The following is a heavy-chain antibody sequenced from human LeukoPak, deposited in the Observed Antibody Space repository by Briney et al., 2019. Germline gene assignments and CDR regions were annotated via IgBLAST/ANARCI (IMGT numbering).Heavy chain of an antibody. CDR3: ARVAEEGGY. D-gene: IGHD3-16*01. V-gene: IGHV3-21*01. CDR1: GFTFSNSW. J-gene: IGHJ4*02. Sequence: GGSLRLSCAASGFTFSNSWMHWVRQAPGKGLEWVSTISPSSDYIYYADSVKGRFTISRDNAKNSLFLEMNSLRAEDTAVYYCARVAEEGGYWGQGTLVTVSS. CDR2: ISPSSDYI.